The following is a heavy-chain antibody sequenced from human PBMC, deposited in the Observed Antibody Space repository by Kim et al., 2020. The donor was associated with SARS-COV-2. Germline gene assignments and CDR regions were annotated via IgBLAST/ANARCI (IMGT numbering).Heavy chain of an antibody. Sequence: ASVKVSCKASGYTFTSYGISWVRQAPGQGLEWMGWISAYNGNTNYAQKLQGRVTMTTDTSTSTAYMELRSLRSDDTAVYYCARSYSSSPTYYYYGMDVWGQGTTVTVSS. CDR1: GYTFTSYG. V-gene: IGHV1-18*01. CDR2: ISAYNGNT. J-gene: IGHJ6*02. D-gene: IGHD6-6*01. CDR3: ARSYSSSPTYYYYGMDV.